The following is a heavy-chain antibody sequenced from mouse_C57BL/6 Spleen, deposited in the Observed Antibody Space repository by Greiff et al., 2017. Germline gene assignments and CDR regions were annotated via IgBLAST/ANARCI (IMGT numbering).Heavy chain of an antibody. CDR2: ISNGGGST. V-gene: IGHV5-12*01. Sequence: DVMLVESGGGLVQPGGSLKLSCAASGFTFSDYYMYWVRQTPEKRLEWVAYISNGGGSTYYPDTVKGRFTISRDNAKNTLYLQMSRLKSEDTAMYYCARPYSNCYAMDYWGQGTSVTVSS. CDR3: ARPYSNCYAMDY. CDR1: GFTFSDYY. D-gene: IGHD2-5*01. J-gene: IGHJ4*01.